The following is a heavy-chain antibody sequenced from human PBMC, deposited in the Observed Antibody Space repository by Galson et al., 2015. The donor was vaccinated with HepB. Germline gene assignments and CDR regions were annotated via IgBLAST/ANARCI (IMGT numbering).Heavy chain of an antibody. D-gene: IGHD6-13*01. CDR2: INPNSGGT. Sequence: SVKVSCKASGYTFTGYYMHWVQQAPGQGLEWMGWINPNSGGTNYAQKFQGRVTMTRDTSISTAYMELSRLRSDDTAVYYCARGIAAAGPEDYWGQGTLVTVSS. CDR1: GYTFTGYY. CDR3: ARGIAAAGPEDY. V-gene: IGHV1-2*02. J-gene: IGHJ4*02.